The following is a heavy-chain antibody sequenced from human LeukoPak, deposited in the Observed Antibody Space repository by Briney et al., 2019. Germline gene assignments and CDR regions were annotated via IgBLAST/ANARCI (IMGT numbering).Heavy chain of an antibody. CDR3: ARASSLYDFWSGYRTPLDY. D-gene: IGHD3-3*01. CDR2: IYYSGST. CDR1: GGSISSYY. J-gene: IGHJ4*02. Sequence: SETLSLTCTVSGGSISSYYWSWIRQPPGKGLEWIGYIYYSGSTNYNPSLKSRVTISVDTSKNQFSLKLSSVTAADTAVYYCARASSLYDFWSGYRTPLDYWGQGTLVTVSS. V-gene: IGHV4-59*08.